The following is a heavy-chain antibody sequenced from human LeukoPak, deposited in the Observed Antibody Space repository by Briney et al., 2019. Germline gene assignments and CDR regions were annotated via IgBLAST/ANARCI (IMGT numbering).Heavy chain of an antibody. CDR2: INPSGGST. D-gene: IGHD3-22*01. CDR3: AARRDYYDSSGYLPLDY. V-gene: IGHV1-46*03. J-gene: IGHJ4*02. CDR1: GYTFTSYY. Sequence: ASAKVSCKASGYTFTSYYMHWVRQAPGQGLEWMGIINPSGGSTSYAQKFQGRVTMTRDTSTSTVYMELSSLRSEDTAVYYCAARRDYYDSSGYLPLDYWGQGTLVTVSS.